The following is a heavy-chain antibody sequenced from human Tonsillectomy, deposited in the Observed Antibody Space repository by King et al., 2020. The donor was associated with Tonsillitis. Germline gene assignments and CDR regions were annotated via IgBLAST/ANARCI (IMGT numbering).Heavy chain of an antibody. D-gene: IGHD3-22*01. CDR1: GITFSSYS. CDR3: ARDFYDSKGRTGGMDV. Sequence: EVQLVESGGGLVKPGGSLRLSCAASGITFSSYSINWVRQAPGKGLEWVSSISSSSSYIYCADSVKGRFTISRDNAKNSLYLQMNSLRAEDTAIYYCARDFYDSKGRTGGMDVWGQGTTVTVSS. V-gene: IGHV3-21*01. J-gene: IGHJ6*02. CDR2: ISSSSSYI.